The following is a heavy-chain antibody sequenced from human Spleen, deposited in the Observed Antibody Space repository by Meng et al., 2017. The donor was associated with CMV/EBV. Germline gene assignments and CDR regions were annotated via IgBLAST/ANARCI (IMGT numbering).Heavy chain of an antibody. J-gene: IGHJ4*02. CDR3: AREGYSYGQYWFDY. CDR2: IIPIFGTV. Sequence: SVKVSCKASGGTFSSYAISWVRQAPGQGLEWMGGIIPIFGTVNYAQKFQGRVTITADESTNTGYMELSSLRSEDTAMYFCAREGYSYGQYWFDYWGQGTRVTVSS. CDR1: GGTFSSYA. D-gene: IGHD5-18*01. V-gene: IGHV1-69*13.